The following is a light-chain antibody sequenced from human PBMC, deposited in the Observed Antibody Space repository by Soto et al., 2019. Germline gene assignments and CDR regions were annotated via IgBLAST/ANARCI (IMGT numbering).Light chain of an antibody. CDR2: GAS. CDR3: HQYNGWPRT. CDR1: QIISNN. J-gene: IGKJ1*01. V-gene: IGKV3-15*01. Sequence: ELVMTQSPATLSVSPVQISPLSCIASQIISNNLAWYQQTPGQAPSLLFYGASNRASGVPARFSGSGSGTEFTLTISSLQSEEFAIYYCHQYNGWPRTCGQGTKGDIK.